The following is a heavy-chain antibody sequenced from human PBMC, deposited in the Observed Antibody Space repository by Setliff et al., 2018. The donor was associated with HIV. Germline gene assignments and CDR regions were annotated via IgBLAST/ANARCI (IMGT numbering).Heavy chain of an antibody. J-gene: IGHJ4*02. Sequence: HPSETLSLSCAASGFRFRSHGIHWVRQAPGKGLEWVAFLGYDGINKYYTDSVKGRFTISRDSSKNTLFLQMNSLRAEDTAVYYCAKGRDGYTPPCAFYYWGQGTLVTVSS. V-gene: IGHV3-30*02. CDR1: GFRFRSHG. CDR2: LGYDGINK. D-gene: IGHD5-12*01. CDR3: AKGRDGYTPPCAFYY.